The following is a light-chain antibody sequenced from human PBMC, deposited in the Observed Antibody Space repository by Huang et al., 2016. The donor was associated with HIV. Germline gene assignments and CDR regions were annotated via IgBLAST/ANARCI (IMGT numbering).Light chain of an antibody. Sequence: DIQMTQSPSSLSASVGDRVTITCQASQDISNYLNWYQQKPGKAPKLLIYDASNLEKGVPSRFSGGGSGTDFTFTISSLQPEDIATYYCQQFDNLPRTFGQGTKLEIK. CDR1: QDISNY. CDR2: DAS. CDR3: QQFDNLPRT. J-gene: IGKJ2*01. V-gene: IGKV1-33*01.